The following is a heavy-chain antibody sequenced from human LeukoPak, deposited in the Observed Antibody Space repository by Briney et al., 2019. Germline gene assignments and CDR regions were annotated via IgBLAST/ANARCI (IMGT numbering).Heavy chain of an antibody. Sequence: SQTLSLTCAVSGGSISSGGYSWSWIRQPPGKGLEWIGYIYHSGSTYYNPSLKSRVTISVDRSKNQFSLKLSSVTAADTAVYYCAGTLAGSSWSYYYYYYGMDVWGQGTTVTVSS. V-gene: IGHV4-30-2*01. J-gene: IGHJ6*02. D-gene: IGHD6-13*01. CDR1: GGSISSGGYS. CDR3: AGTLAGSSWSYYYYYYGMDV. CDR2: IYHSGST.